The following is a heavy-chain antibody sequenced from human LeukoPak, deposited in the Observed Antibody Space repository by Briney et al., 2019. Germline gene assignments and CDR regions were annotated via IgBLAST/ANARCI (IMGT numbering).Heavy chain of an antibody. J-gene: IGHJ6*02. CDR3: AREGSSSWYRDGYGMDV. D-gene: IGHD6-13*01. V-gene: IGHV3-48*04. CDR1: GFTFSSYS. CDR2: ISSSSSTI. Sequence: GGSLRLSCAASGFTFSSYSMNWVRQAPGKGLEWVSYISSSSSTIYYADSVKGRFTISRDNAKNSLYLQMNSLRAEDTAVYYCAREGSSSWYRDGYGMDVWAKGPRSPSP.